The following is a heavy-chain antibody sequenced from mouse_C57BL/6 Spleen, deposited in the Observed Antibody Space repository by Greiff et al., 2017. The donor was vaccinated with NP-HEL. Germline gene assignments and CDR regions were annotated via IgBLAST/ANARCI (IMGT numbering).Heavy chain of an antibody. CDR2: IYPGDGDT. CDR1: GYAFSSSW. J-gene: IGHJ1*03. D-gene: IGHD1-1*01. V-gene: IGHV1-82*01. CDR3: ASLYGSRTWYFDV. Sequence: VKLMESGPELVKPGASVKISCKASGYAFSSSWMNWVKQRPGKGLEWIGRIYPGDGDTNYNGKFKGKATLTADKSSSTAYMQLSSLTSEDSAVYFCASLYGSRTWYFDVWGTGTTVTVSS.